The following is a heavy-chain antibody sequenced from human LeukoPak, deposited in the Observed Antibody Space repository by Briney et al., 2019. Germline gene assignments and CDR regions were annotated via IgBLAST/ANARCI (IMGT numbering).Heavy chain of an antibody. CDR3: AKVKVVGYSTFDY. Sequence: GGSLRLSCAASGFTFSNSAMSWVRQAPGKGLEWVSGFSRNDETTSYADSVKGRFTISRDNSRDTLYLQMNSLTAEDTAVYYCAKVKVVGYSTFDYWGQGTLVTVSP. D-gene: IGHD3-22*01. CDR1: GFTFSNSA. V-gene: IGHV3-23*01. J-gene: IGHJ4*02. CDR2: FSRNDETT.